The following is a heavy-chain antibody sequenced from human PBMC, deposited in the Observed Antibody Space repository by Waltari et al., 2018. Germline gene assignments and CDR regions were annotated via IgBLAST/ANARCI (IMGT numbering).Heavy chain of an antibody. D-gene: IGHD5-12*01. CDR3: ATEVATITNDAFDI. V-gene: IGHV4-34*01. Sequence: QVQLQQWGAGLLKPSETLSLTCAVYGGSFSGYYCSWIRQPPGKGLEWIGEINHSGSTNYNPSLKSRVTISVDTSKNQFSLKLSSVTAADTAVYYCATEVATITNDAFDIWGQGTMVTVSS. CDR1: GGSFSGYY. CDR2: INHSGST. J-gene: IGHJ3*02.